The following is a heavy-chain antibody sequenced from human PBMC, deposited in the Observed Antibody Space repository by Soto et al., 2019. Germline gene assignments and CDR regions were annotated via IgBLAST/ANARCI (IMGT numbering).Heavy chain of an antibody. J-gene: IGHJ6*02. CDR3: ARFGTAARRQYYYYYGMDV. CDR2: IYPGDSDT. Sequence: PGESLKIASKGSGYSFTRYWIGWVRQMPGKGLEWMGIIYPGDSDTRYSPSFPGQVTISADKSISTAYLQWSSLKPSDTAMYYCARFGTAARRQYYYYYGMDVWGQGTTVTVSS. D-gene: IGHD6-6*01. V-gene: IGHV5-51*01. CDR1: GYSFTRYW.